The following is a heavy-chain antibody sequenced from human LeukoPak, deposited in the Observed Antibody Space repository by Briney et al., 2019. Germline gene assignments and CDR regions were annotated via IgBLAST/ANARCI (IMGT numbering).Heavy chain of an antibody. CDR2: IKEDESDE. V-gene: IGHV3-7*01. Sequence: GSLRLFCEASGFTFSSYWMRWVRQAPGRGVEGVAHIKEDESDEYYVDSVRGRFTASRDNAKNSVNLQMNSLRVEDTAVYYCARWRGRQSEFDYWGQGTLVTVSS. J-gene: IGHJ4*02. CDR1: GFTFSSYW. D-gene: IGHD1-1*01. CDR3: ARWRGRQSEFDY.